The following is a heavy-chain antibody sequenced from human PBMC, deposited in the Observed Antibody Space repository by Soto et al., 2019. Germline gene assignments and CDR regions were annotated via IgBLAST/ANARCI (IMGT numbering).Heavy chain of an antibody. CDR1: GGTFSSYA. J-gene: IGHJ6*04. Sequence: ASVKVSCKASGGTFSSYAISWVRQAPGQGLEWMGGIIPIFGTANYAQKFQGRVTITADESTSTAYMELSSLRSEDTAVYYCALAYWGGACSPGRIYYYGMDVWGKGTRVTVPS. CDR2: IIPIFGTA. V-gene: IGHV1-69*13. D-gene: IGHD2-21*02. CDR3: ALAYWGGACSPGRIYYYGMDV.